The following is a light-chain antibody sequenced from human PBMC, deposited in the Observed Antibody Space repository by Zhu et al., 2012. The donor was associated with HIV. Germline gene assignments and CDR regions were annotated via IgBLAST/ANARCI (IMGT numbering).Light chain of an antibody. CDR3: QQYNKWPPIT. J-gene: IGKJ5*01. V-gene: IGKV3-15*01. Sequence: EIVMTQSPATLSVSPGERATLSCRASQSVNSNLAWYQQKPGQTPRLLIYGASTRAVGTPVRFSGSGSGTEFTLTISTMQSEDFAVYYCQQYNKWPPITFGQGTRLEIK. CDR1: QSVNSN. CDR2: GAS.